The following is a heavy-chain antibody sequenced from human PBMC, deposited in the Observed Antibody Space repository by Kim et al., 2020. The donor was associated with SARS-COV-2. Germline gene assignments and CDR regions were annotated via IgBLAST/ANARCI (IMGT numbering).Heavy chain of an antibody. CDR2: IYYSGST. D-gene: IGHD1-1*01. CDR3: ARVFVGTWLDV. J-gene: IGHJ6*02. CDR1: GGSISSYY. V-gene: IGHV4-59*01. Sequence: SETLSLTCTVSGGSISSYYWSWIRQPPGKGLEWIGYIYYSGSTNYNPSLKSRVTISVDTSKNQFSLKLSSVTAADTAVYYCARVFVGTWLDVWGQGTTVTVSS.